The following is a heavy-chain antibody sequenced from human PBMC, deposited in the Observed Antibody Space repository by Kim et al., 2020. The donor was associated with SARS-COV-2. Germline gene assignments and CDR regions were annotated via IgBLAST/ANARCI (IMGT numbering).Heavy chain of an antibody. CDR3: TRMDFGDDN. J-gene: IGHJ4*02. CDR1: RFDIADNY. Sequence: GGSLRLSCVASRFDIADNYMSWVRQAPGKGPEWVAVVYDDGKSDYADSVKGRFTISRDDSKNMIFLQMDSLRTDDTAVYYCTRMDFGDDNWGQGTRVSVS. D-gene: IGHD4-17*01. V-gene: IGHV3-53*01. CDR2: VYDDGKS.